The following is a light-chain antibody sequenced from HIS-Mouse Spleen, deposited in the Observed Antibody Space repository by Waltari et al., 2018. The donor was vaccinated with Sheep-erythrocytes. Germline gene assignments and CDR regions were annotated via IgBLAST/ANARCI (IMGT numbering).Light chain of an antibody. V-gene: IGLV2-23*01. CDR1: SSDVGSYNL. J-gene: IGLJ3*02. CDR2: EGS. Sequence: QSALTQPASVSGSHGQSITISCTGTSSDVGSYNLVSWYQQHPGKAPKPMIYEGSKRPSGVSNRFPGAKSGNTASLTISGLQAEDEADYYCCSYAGSSTPWVFGGGTKLTVL. CDR3: CSYAGSSTPWV.